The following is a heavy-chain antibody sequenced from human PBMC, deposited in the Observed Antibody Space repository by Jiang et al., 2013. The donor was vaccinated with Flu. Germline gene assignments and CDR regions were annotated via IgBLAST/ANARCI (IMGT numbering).Heavy chain of an antibody. CDR3: AAATSVTMWAFDF. V-gene: IGHV4-30-4*01. J-gene: IGHJ3*01. Sequence: PGLVKPSQTLSLTCTVSRVSVSSGDYFWTWIRQPPGKGLECIGFMYNSGDMYHNPSLKSRSTMSVDTSKNQFSLKLSSVTVADTAVYYCAAATSVTMWAFDFWGQGTLVTVSS. CDR1: RVSVSSGDYF. CDR2: MYNSGDM. D-gene: IGHD3-10*02.